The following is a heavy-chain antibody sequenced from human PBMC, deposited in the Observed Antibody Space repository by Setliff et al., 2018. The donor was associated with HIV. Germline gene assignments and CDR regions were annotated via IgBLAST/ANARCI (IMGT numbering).Heavy chain of an antibody. V-gene: IGHV4-39*07. D-gene: IGHD3-10*01. CDR2: ISYSGST. Sequence: SETLSLTCTVSGDSITSTNYYWGWIRQPPGQGLEWIGSISYSGSTYYKSSLKSRVTISVDASKNPFSLKLSSVTAADTAVYYCARCPVLVWFGKISGVDWFDPWGQGTLVTVSS. J-gene: IGHJ5*02. CDR1: GDSITSTNYY. CDR3: ARCPVLVWFGKISGVDWFDP.